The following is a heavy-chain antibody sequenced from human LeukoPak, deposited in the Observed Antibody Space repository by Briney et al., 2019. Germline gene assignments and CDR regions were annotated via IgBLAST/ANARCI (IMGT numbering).Heavy chain of an antibody. J-gene: IGHJ4*02. CDR3: ARDLTPRSSLAY. D-gene: IGHD6-6*01. CDR2: INPNSGGI. CDR1: GYTFTGYH. V-gene: IGHV1-2*02. Sequence: ASVKVSCKASGYTFTGYHMHWVRQAPGQGLEWMGWINPNSGGINYAQKFQGRVTMTRDTSISTAYMELSRLRSDDTAVYYCARDLTPRSSLAYWGQGTLVTVSS.